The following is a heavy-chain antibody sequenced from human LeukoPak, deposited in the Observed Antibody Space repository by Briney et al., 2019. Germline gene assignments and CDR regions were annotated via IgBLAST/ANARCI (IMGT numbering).Heavy chain of an antibody. CDR3: AKGGSGWSYLDY. D-gene: IGHD6-19*01. CDR1: GFTFSSYA. J-gene: IGHJ4*02. V-gene: IGHV3-23*01. Sequence: GGSLRLSCAASGFTFSSYARNWVRQAPGKGLEWVLGISGVDGKTYYADSVKGRFTISSDSSKNTLYLQMNSLRAEDTAVYYCAKGGSGWSYLDYWGQGALVAVSS. CDR2: ISGVDGKT.